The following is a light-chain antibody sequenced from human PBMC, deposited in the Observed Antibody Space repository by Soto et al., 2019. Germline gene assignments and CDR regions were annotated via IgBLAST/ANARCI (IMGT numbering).Light chain of an antibody. J-gene: IGLJ1*01. V-gene: IGLV2-23*01. CDR3: ISYAGNNIFV. CDR2: EGT. Sequence: QSALTQPASVSGSPGQSITISCTGTNNLVSWYQQHPGKAPKVVVYEGTKRPSGVSNRFSGSNSGGTASLTISGLQAKDEADYYCISYAGNNIFVFGTGTKVTVL. CDR1: NNL.